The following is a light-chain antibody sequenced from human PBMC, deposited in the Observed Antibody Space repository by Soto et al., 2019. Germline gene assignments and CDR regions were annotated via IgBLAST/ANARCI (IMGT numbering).Light chain of an antibody. J-gene: IGLJ3*02. CDR1: SSDVGGYNY. V-gene: IGLV2-14*01. Sequence: QSALTQPASVSGSPGQSITISCTGTSSDVGGYNYVSWYQQHPGKAPKLMISEVSNRPSGVSNRFSGSKSGNTASLTISGLQAEDEADYYCSSYTSSSTRAFGGGTKLTVL. CDR3: SSYTSSSTRA. CDR2: EVS.